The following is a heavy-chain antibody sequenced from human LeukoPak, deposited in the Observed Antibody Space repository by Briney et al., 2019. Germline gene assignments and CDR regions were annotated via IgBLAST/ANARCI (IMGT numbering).Heavy chain of an antibody. CDR2: ISPTGSTT. CDR3: ARGPNSNWSGLDF. V-gene: IGHV3-74*01. J-gene: IGHJ4*02. Sequence: PGGSLRLSCTASGFPFSGHWMHWARQLPGKGLVWVSRISPTGSTTSYADSVKGRFTVSRDNAKNTLYLQVNNLRAEDTAVYYCARGPNSNWSGLDFWGQGTLLTVS. CDR1: GFPFSGHW. D-gene: IGHD6-6*01.